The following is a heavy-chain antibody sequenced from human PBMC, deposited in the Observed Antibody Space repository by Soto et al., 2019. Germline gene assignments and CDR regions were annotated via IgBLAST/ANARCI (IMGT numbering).Heavy chain of an antibody. J-gene: IGHJ4*02. D-gene: IGHD1-20*01. CDR1: GGTFSSYA. V-gene: IGHV1-69*04. Sequence: ASVKVSCKASGGTFSSYAISWVRQAPGQGLEWMGRIIPILGIANYAQKFQGRVTITADKSTSTAYMELSSLRSEDTAVYYCARDWGNWNDPYYFDYWGQGTLVTVSS. CDR2: IIPILGIA. CDR3: ARDWGNWNDPYYFDY.